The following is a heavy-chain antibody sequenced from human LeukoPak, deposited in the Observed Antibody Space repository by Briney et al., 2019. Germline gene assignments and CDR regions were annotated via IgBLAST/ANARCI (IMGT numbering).Heavy chain of an antibody. D-gene: IGHD7-27*01. CDR2: IYTSGST. J-gene: IGHJ6*03. CDR1: GGSISSYY. CDR3: ARDRTYLGPGYMDV. Sequence: SETLSLTCTVSGGSISSYYWSWIRQPAGKGLEWIGRIYTSGSTNYNPSLKSRVTMPVDTSKNQFSLKLSSVTAADTAVYYCARDRTYLGPGYMDVWGKGTTVTVSS. V-gene: IGHV4-4*07.